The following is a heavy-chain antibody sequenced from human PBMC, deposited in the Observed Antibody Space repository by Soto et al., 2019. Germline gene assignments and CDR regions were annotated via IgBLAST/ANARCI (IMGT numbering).Heavy chain of an antibody. Sequence: SETLSLTCTVSRGSITSSSYYWGWIRQPPGKGLEWIGSIDYSGTTYHNPSLKSQVTISVDTSKNQFSLKLSSVTAADTAVFYCARTYGRNFDYWGQGTLVTVSS. J-gene: IGHJ4*02. CDR1: RGSITSSSYY. V-gene: IGHV4-39*01. CDR3: ARTYGRNFDY. D-gene: IGHD3-10*01. CDR2: IDYSGTT.